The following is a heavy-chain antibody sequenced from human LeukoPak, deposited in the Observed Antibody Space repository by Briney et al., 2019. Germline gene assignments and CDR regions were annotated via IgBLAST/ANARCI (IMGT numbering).Heavy chain of an antibody. CDR2: IYYSGST. Sequence: SETLSLTCTVSGGSFSSYYWSWIRQPPGKGLEWIGYIYYSGSTNYNPSLKSRVTISVDTSRNQFSLKLSSVTAADPAVYYCASGAPFETFFEYWGQGTLVTVSS. CDR3: ASGAPFETFFEY. CDR1: GGSFSSYY. D-gene: IGHD2/OR15-2a*01. V-gene: IGHV4-59*01. J-gene: IGHJ4*02.